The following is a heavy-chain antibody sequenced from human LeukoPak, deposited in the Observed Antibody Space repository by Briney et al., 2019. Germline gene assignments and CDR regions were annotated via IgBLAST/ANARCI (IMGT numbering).Heavy chain of an antibody. J-gene: IGHJ4*02. CDR3: ARAYNWNYLYVGY. Sequence: GGSLRLSCAASGFTFSSYAMHWVRQAPGKGLEWVAVISYDGSNKYYADSVKGRFTISRDNSKNTLYLQMNSLRAEDTAVYYCARAYNWNYLYVGYWGQGTLVTVSS. CDR1: GFTFSSYA. V-gene: IGHV3-30-3*01. D-gene: IGHD1-7*01. CDR2: ISYDGSNK.